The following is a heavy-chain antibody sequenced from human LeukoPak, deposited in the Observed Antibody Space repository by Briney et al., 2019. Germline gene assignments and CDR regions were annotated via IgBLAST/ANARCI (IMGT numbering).Heavy chain of an antibody. CDR3: AREFVQWEPDY. Sequence: SETLSLTCAVYGGSFADHYWSWIRQPPGKGLEWIGEVNHSGSTNYNPSLKSRVTMSVDTSKNQFSLKLSSVTAADTAVYYCAREFVQWEPDYWGQGTLVTVSS. CDR1: GGSFADHY. CDR2: VNHSGST. D-gene: IGHD1-26*01. J-gene: IGHJ4*02. V-gene: IGHV4-34*01.